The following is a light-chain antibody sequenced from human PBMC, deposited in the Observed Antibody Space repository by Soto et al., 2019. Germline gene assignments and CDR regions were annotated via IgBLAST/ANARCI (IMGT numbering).Light chain of an antibody. Sequence: DFPMTQSPSTLSASVGDRVTITCRASQNIRSRLAWFPQKPGKAPNLLIYDASSLESGVPQRFSGSGSGTEFTLSISSVQTDDFSTYYCQQYHSYWSVGQGTKVE. CDR3: QQYHSYWS. CDR1: QNIRSR. J-gene: IGKJ1*01. V-gene: IGKV1-5*01. CDR2: DAS.